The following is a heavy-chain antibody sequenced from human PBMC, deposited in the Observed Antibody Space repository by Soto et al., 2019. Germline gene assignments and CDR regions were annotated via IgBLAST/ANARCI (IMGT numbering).Heavy chain of an antibody. Sequence: QVQLQESGPGLVKPSETQSLTCTVSGGSISSYYWSWIRQPPGKGLEWIGYIYYSGSTNYNPSLKSRVTISVDTSKNQFSLKLSSVTAADTAVYYCAREGAVAWFDPWGQGTLVTVSS. CDR2: IYYSGST. CDR1: GGSISSYY. V-gene: IGHV4-59*01. D-gene: IGHD1-26*01. CDR3: AREGAVAWFDP. J-gene: IGHJ5*02.